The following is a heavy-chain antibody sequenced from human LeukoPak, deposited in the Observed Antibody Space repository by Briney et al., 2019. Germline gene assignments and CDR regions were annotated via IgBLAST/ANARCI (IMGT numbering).Heavy chain of an antibody. V-gene: IGHV3-33*08. D-gene: IGHD3-10*01. CDR3: AREVAIGVIDY. J-gene: IGHJ4*02. CDR1: GFTFSSYS. Sequence: GGSLRLSCAASGFTFSSYSMNWVRQAPGKGLEGVAVIWYDGSNKYYADSVKGRFTISRDNSKNTLYLQMNSLRAEDTAVYSCAREVAIGVIDYWGQETLVTVSS. CDR2: IWYDGSNK.